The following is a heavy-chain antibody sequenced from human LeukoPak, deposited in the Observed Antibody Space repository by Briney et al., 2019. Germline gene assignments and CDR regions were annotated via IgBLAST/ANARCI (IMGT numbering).Heavy chain of an antibody. CDR1: DDSITIYY. D-gene: IGHD2-15*01. Sequence: PSETLSLTCSVSDDSITIYYWTWIRQPPGKGLEWIGYIDHTGITNYNPSLKSRVTISVDTSKNQFSLKLSSVTAADTAVYYCARAGAVVDNWFDPWGQGTLVTVSS. CDR2: IDHTGIT. V-gene: IGHV4-59*01. J-gene: IGHJ5*02. CDR3: ARAGAVVDNWFDP.